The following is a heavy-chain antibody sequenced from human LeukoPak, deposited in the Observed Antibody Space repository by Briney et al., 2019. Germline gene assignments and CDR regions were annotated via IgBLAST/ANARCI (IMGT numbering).Heavy chain of an antibody. J-gene: IGHJ5*02. CDR1: GGTFSKYA. D-gene: IGHD2-21*02. CDR2: IIHIFGTA. CDR3: ARGQAPDCGGDCYFSS. Sequence: SVKVSCKASGGTFSKYAISWVRQAPGQGLEWMGWIIHIFGTANLAQKFQGRVTITADESMSTAYMEMSSLRSEDTAVYYCARGQAPDCGGDCYFSSWGQGTLVTVSS. V-gene: IGHV1-69*01.